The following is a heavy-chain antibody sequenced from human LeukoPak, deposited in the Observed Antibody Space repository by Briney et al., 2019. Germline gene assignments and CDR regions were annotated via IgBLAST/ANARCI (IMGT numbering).Heavy chain of an antibody. V-gene: IGHV3-23*01. CDR1: GFTFSSYA. Sequence: GGSLRLSCAASGFTFSSYAMSWVRQAPGKGLEWVSAISGSGGSTYYADSVKGRFTISRDNSKNTLYLQMNSLKAEDTAVYYCAKGVIWFGEVLYWDFDYWGQGTLVTVSS. D-gene: IGHD3-10*01. CDR2: ISGSGGST. J-gene: IGHJ4*02. CDR3: AKGVIWFGEVLYWDFDY.